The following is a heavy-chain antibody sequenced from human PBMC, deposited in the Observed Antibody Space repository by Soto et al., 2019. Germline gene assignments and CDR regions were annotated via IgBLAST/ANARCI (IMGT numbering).Heavy chain of an antibody. CDR1: GFSLSNARMG. D-gene: IGHD3-10*01. J-gene: IGHJ6*02. Sequence: QVTLKESGPVLVKPTETLTLTCTVSGFSLSNARMGVSWIRQPPGKALEWLAHIFSNDEKSYSTSLKSRLTIPNDTSKSQVVLTMTNMDPVDTATYYCARNRMVRGVMSYYYYGMDVWGQGTTVTVSS. CDR3: ARNRMVRGVMSYYYYGMDV. V-gene: IGHV2-26*01. CDR2: IFSNDEK.